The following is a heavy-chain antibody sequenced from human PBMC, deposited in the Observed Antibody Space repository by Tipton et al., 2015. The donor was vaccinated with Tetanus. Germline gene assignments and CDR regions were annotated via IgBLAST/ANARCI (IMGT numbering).Heavy chain of an antibody. Sequence: TLSLTCTVSGGSVRSGSYSWNWIRQPPGKGLEWLAYVSYSGRTNSNYSLKSRITVSQDTSKNQFSLRLTSVTAADTAVYFCARASQRTFEFWGQGTLVAVSS. V-gene: IGHV4-61*01. D-gene: IGHD5-18*01. J-gene: IGHJ4*02. CDR3: ARASQRTFEF. CDR2: VSYSGRT. CDR1: GGSVRSGSYS.